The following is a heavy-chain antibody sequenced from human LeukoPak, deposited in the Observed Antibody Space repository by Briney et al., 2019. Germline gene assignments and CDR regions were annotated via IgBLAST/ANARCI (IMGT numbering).Heavy chain of an antibody. D-gene: IGHD3-10*01. CDR3: AGHSGSYYPFDY. Sequence: PSETLSLTCPVSGYSISSGYYWGWIRQPPGKGLEWIGSIYHSGSTYYNPSLKSRVTISVDTSKNQFSLKLSSVAAADTAVYYCAGHSGSYYPFDYWGQGTLVTVSS. J-gene: IGHJ4*02. CDR2: IYHSGST. CDR1: GYSISSGYY. V-gene: IGHV4-38-2*01.